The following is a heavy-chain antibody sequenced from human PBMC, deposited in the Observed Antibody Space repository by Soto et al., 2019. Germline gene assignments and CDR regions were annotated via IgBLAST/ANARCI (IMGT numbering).Heavy chain of an antibody. V-gene: IGHV3-35*01. CDR3: AKDGVYNDGLWVIDH. J-gene: IGHJ4*02. CDR1: GFTFSNSD. CDR2: VSWNGSRT. Sequence: GGPRSPSSASSGFTFSNSDMNWVRQAPGKGLEWGAGVSWNGSRTHYADSLKGRFIISRDNSKNTVSLQRTDLRADDTAVYYCAKDGVYNDGLWVIDHWGRGTQVTVSS. D-gene: IGHD3-16*02.